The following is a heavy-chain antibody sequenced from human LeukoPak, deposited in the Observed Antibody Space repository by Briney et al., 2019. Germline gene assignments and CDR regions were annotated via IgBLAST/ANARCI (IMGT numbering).Heavy chain of an antibody. CDR2: INTNTGNP. V-gene: IGHV7-4-1*02. D-gene: IGHD3-10*01. J-gene: IGHJ4*02. Sequence: ASVKVSCKASGYTFTSYGISWVRQAPGQGLEWMGWINTNTGNPTYAQGFTGRFVFSLDTSVSTAYLQISSLKAEDTAVYYCARGPRAMVRGVIITQPNDYWGQGTLVTVSS. CDR3: ARGPRAMVRGVIITQPNDY. CDR1: GYTFTSYG.